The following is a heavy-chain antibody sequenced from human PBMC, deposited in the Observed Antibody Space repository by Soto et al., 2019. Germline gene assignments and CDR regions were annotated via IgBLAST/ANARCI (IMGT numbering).Heavy chain of an antibody. CDR1: GGSISSGDYY. Sequence: QVQLQESGPGLVKPSQTLSLTCTVSGGSISSGDYYWSWIRQPPGKVLEWIGYIYYSGSTYYNPSLKSRVTISVDTSKNQFSLKLSSVTAADTAVYYCARGEDGYYGADDYWDQGTLVTVSS. D-gene: IGHD2-21*01. CDR3: ARGEDGYYGADDY. CDR2: IYYSGST. V-gene: IGHV4-30-4*01. J-gene: IGHJ4*02.